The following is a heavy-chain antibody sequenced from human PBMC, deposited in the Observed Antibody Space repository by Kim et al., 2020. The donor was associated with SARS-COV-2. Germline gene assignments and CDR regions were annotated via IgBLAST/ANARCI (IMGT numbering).Heavy chain of an antibody. V-gene: IGHV1-18*04. J-gene: IGHJ6*02. Sequence: ASVKVSCKASGYTFTSYGISWVRQAPGQGLEWMGWISAYNGNTNYAQKLQGRVTMTTDTSTSTAYMELRSLRSDDPAVYYCARTPIFTSGRYGPMGYYGMDVWGQGTTVTVSS. CDR1: GYTFTSYG. CDR2: ISAYNGNT. D-gene: IGHD6-19*01. CDR3: ARTPIFTSGRYGPMGYYGMDV.